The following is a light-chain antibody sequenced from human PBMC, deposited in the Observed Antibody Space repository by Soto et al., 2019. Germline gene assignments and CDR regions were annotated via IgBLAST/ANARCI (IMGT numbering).Light chain of an antibody. CDR3: SSYTSSSTWV. CDR2: EVS. V-gene: IGLV2-14*01. Sequence: QSVLTQPASVSGSPGQSITISCTGTSSDVGGYNYVSWYQQHPGKAPKLMIYEVSNRPSGISNRFSGSKSGNTASLTISGLKAEDEGEYYCSSYTSSSTWVFGGGTKLTVL. J-gene: IGLJ3*02. CDR1: SSDVGGYNY.